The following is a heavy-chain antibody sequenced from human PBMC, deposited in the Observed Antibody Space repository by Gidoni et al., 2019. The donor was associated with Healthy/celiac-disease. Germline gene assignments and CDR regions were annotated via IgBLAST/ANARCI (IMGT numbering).Heavy chain of an antibody. CDR1: GFPFSRYA. J-gene: IGHJ3*02. Sequence: EVQLLESGGGLVQPGGSLRLSCAASGFPFSRYAMRWVRQAPGKGLEWVSAISGSGGSTYYADSVKGRFTISRDNSKNTLYLQMNSLRAEDTAVYYCAKGGPGIVGATSGGAFDIWDQGTMVTVSS. V-gene: IGHV3-23*01. D-gene: IGHD1-26*01. CDR2: ISGSGGST. CDR3: AKGGPGIVGATSGGAFDI.